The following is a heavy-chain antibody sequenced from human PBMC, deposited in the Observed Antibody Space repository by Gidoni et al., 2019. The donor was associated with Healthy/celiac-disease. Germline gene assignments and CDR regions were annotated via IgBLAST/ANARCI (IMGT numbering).Heavy chain of an antibody. CDR2: SSGSGGST. D-gene: IGHD3-3*01. J-gene: IGHJ4*02. CDR1: GFTFSSYA. CDR3: AKHPTYYDFWSGLDY. Sequence: EVQRLESGGGLVQPGGCLRLSCAASGFTFSSYAMSWVRQAPGKGLELVSASSGSGGSTYYADSVKGRFTISRDNSKNTLYLQMNSLRAEDTAVYYCAKHPTYYDFWSGLDYWGQGTLVTVSS. V-gene: IGHV3-23*01.